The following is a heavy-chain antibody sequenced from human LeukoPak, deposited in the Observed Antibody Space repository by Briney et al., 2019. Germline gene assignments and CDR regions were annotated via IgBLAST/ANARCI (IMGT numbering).Heavy chain of an antibody. CDR1: GLTFSSHG. Sequence: LSGGSLRLSCAASGLTFSSHGMHWVGQAQGKGWEGVAVMWEDESNKYYADSVKGRFTISRDNSKNILYLQMNNLGAEDTAVYYCARGRGGTYPPGIYWGQGTLVTVSS. CDR3: ARGRGGTYPPGIY. V-gene: IGHV3-33*01. J-gene: IGHJ4*02. CDR2: MWEDESNK. D-gene: IGHD1-26*01.